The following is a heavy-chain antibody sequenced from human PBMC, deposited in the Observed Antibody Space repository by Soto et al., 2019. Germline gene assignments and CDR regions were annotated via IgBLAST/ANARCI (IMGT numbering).Heavy chain of an antibody. CDR3: ARVGYSREFDP. Sequence: QVQLVQSGAEVKKPGASVKVSCKASGYTFTSYYMHWVRQAPGQGLEWMGIINPSGGSTSYAQKFQGRVTMTRDTSTSTVYMELSSMRSEDTAVYYCARVGYSREFDPWGQGTLVTVSS. V-gene: IGHV1-46*01. D-gene: IGHD6-13*01. CDR2: INPSGGST. CDR1: GYTFTSYY. J-gene: IGHJ5*02.